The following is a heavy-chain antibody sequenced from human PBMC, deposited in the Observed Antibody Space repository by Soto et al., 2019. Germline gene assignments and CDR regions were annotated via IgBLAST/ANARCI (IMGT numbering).Heavy chain of an antibody. CDR2: IYYSGST. V-gene: IGHV4-4*02. Sequence: SETLSLTCAVSSGSIISSNWWSLVRQPPGKGLEWIGYIYYSGSTNYNPSLKSRVTISVDTSKNQFSLKLSSVTAADTAVYYCASSYYDFWSGYGMYNWFDPWGQGTLVTVS. J-gene: IGHJ5*02. CDR3: ASSYYDFWSGYGMYNWFDP. CDR1: SGSIISSNW. D-gene: IGHD3-3*01.